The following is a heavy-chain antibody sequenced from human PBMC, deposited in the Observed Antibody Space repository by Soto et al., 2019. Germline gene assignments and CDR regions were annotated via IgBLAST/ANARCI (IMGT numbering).Heavy chain of an antibody. CDR2: ISYTGYT. CDR3: ARIVVGAPVDL. D-gene: IGHD2-15*01. V-gene: IGHV4-61*01. CDR1: GDSVSSDRYF. Sequence: SETRSLPCSVSGDSVSSDRYFWTWIRQPPGKGLEWIAYISYTGYTYYNPSIKSRVPISVDTSRNQFSLTLTSVPVADTAVYFCARIVVGAPVDLWGQGSLVTVSS. J-gene: IGHJ5*02.